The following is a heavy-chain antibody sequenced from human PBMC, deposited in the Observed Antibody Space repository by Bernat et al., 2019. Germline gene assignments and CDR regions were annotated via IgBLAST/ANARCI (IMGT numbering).Heavy chain of an antibody. Sequence: QMQLVESGGGVVQPGRSLRLSCAASGFTFSGYGMHWVSQAPGKGLEWVAVILYDGSNKFYADSVKGRFTISKDNSKNTLYLQMNRLRADDTAIYYCAKEFYYYGMDVWGQGTTVTVSS. CDR3: AKEFYYYGMDV. CDR2: ILYDGSNK. J-gene: IGHJ6*02. CDR1: GFTFSGYG. V-gene: IGHV3-30*18.